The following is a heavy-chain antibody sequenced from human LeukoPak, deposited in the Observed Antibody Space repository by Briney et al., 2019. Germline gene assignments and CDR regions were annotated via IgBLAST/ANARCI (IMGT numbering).Heavy chain of an antibody. CDR3: ANFPTGQGLVRWDLNWFDP. Sequence: PGGSLRLSCAASGFTFSSYAMSWVRQAPGKGLEWVSAISGSGGSTYYADSVKGRFTISRDNSKNTLYLQMNSLRAEDTAVYYCANFPTGQGLVRWDLNWFDPWGQGTLVTVSS. V-gene: IGHV3-23*01. D-gene: IGHD6-19*01. J-gene: IGHJ5*02. CDR2: ISGSGGST. CDR1: GFTFSSYA.